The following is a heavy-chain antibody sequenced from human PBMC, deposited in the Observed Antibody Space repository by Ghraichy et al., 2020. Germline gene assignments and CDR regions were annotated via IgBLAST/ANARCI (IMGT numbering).Heavy chain of an antibody. CDR2: IYYSGST. CDR3: ARAPPYDFWSGRYYYGMDV. CDR1: GGSISSYY. Sequence: SETLSLTCTVSGGSISSYYWSWIRQPPGKGLEWIGYIYYSGSTNYNPSLKSRVTISVDTSNNQFSLKLSSVTAADTAVYYCARAPPYDFWSGRYYYGMDVWGQGTTVTVSS. D-gene: IGHD3-3*01. V-gene: IGHV4-59*01. J-gene: IGHJ6*02.